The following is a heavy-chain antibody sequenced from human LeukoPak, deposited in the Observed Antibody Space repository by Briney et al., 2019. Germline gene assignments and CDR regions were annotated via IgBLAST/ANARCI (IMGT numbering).Heavy chain of an antibody. CDR1: GFTFSSYS. CDR3: ARDHNYAFDY. J-gene: IGHJ4*02. Sequence: GGSLRLSCAASGFTFSSYSMNWGCQAPGKGLWWVSYISSITGTKNSTDSVKGRFTISGDNATNSLFLQMNSLRAEDTAVYYCARDHNYAFDYWGQGTLVTVSS. CDR2: ISSITGTK. V-gene: IGHV3-48*01. D-gene: IGHD5-18*01.